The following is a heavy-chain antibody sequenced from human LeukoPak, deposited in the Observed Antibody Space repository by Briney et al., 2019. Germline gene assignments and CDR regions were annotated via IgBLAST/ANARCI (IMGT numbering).Heavy chain of an antibody. CDR2: IYYSGST. CDR1: GGSISSGGYY. J-gene: IGHJ3*02. D-gene: IGHD6-13*01. V-gene: IGHV4-31*03. Sequence: SETLSLTCTVSGGSISSGGYYWSWIRQHPGKGLEWIGYIYYSGSTYYNPSLKSRVTMSVDTSKNQFSLKLSSVTAADTAVYYCARAFRIAAAGRVGAFDIWGQGTMVTVSS. CDR3: ARAFRIAAAGRVGAFDI.